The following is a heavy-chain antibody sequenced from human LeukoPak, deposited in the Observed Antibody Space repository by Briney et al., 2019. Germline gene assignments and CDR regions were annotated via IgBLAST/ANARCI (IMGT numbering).Heavy chain of an antibody. CDR2: INPNTGGT. CDR1: GYTFTGYY. V-gene: IGHV1-2*06. D-gene: IGHD3-16*02. J-gene: IGHJ4*02. Sequence: GASVKVSCKASGYTFTGYYMHWVRQAPGQGLEWRGRINPNTGGTNDAEKFQGMVTMTRDTSISTAYLELSRLRSDDTAVFYCARDHLRGESTGGYHFDYWGQGTLVTVSS. CDR3: ARDHLRGESTGGYHFDY.